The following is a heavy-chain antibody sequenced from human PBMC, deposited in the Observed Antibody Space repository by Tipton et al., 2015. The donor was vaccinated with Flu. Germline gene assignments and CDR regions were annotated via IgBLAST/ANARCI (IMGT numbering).Heavy chain of an antibody. CDR1: GGSFSGYY. D-gene: IGHD3-10*01. J-gene: IGHJ6*02. CDR3: ARGQFASYYGSGSYYKRTYYYYGMDV. Sequence: TLSLTCAVYGGSFSGYYWSWIRQPPGKGLEWIGEINHSGSTNYNPSLKSRVTTSVDTSKNQFSLKLSSVTAADTAVYYCARGQFASYYGSGSYYKRTYYYYGMDVWGQGATVSVSS. V-gene: IGHV4-34*01. CDR2: INHSGST.